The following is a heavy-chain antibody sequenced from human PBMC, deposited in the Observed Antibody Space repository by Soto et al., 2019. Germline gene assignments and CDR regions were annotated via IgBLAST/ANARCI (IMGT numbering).Heavy chain of an antibody. CDR2: ISGYNGKT. V-gene: IGHV1-18*04. D-gene: IGHD3-10*01. CDR3: ARDKMIDDFGLGSFDY. CDR1: GYTFTSFG. Sequence: QVQLVQSGPEVKKPGASVKVSCKASGYTFTSFGVSWLRQAPGQGPEWMGWISGYNGKTKYTQKVQGRVTLTTDTSTATAYMELRSPRSDDAAVYFCARDKMIDDFGLGSFDYWGQGTVVTVSS. J-gene: IGHJ4*02.